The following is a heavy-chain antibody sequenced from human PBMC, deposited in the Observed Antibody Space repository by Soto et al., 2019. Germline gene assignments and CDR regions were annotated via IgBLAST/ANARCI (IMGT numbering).Heavy chain of an antibody. J-gene: IGHJ4*02. Sequence: GGSLRLSCAASGFTFSSYWMSWVRQAPGKGLEWVANIKQDGSEKYYVDSVKGRFTISRDNAKNSLYLQMNSLRAEDTAVFYCARVRHSGYDYGFDYWGQGTLVTVSS. CDR3: ARVRHSGYDYGFDY. V-gene: IGHV3-7*01. CDR1: GFTFSSYW. D-gene: IGHD5-12*01. CDR2: IKQDGSEK.